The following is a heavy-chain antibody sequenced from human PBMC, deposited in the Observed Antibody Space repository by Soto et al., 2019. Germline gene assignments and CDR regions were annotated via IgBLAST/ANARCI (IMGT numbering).Heavy chain of an antibody. CDR2: ISGGGTST. V-gene: IGHV3-23*01. J-gene: IGHJ4*02. CDR3: PQGQNSGRKRIYFDY. D-gene: IGHD1-26*01. Sequence: GRSLRLSCVASGFTFDSYAMNWIRQAPGKGLEWVSVISGGGTSTYYADSVKGRFTVSRDNSKNTMYLQMNSLRADDTAVYHCPQGQNSGRKRIYFDYWGQGALGSLSS. CDR1: GFTFDSYA.